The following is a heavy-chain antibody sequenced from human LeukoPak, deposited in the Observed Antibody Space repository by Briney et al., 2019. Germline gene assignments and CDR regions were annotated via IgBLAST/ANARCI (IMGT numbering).Heavy chain of an antibody. CDR2: ISYDGANE. D-gene: IGHD3-10*01. V-gene: IGHV3-30-3*01. J-gene: IGHJ4*02. Sequence: GGSLRLSCAASGFSFHYYAMHWVRQAPGKGLEWVAVISYDGANEYYADSVKGRLTISRDNSKDTLYMEMSSLRPEDTAVYYCARPIDNGSGSYYFPYWGQGTLVTVSS. CDR3: ARPIDNGSGSYYFPY. CDR1: GFSFHYYA.